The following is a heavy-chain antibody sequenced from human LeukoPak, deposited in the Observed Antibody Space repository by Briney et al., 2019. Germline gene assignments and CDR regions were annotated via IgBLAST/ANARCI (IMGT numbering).Heavy chain of an antibody. V-gene: IGHV3-7*01. CDR2: IKQDGSEK. CDR3: ARDRWRYSYGLHY. D-gene: IGHD5-18*01. J-gene: IGHJ4*02. CDR1: GFTFSSYW. Sequence: GGSLRLSCAASGFTFSSYWMSWFRQAPGKGVEWVANIKQDGSEKDYVDTVKGRFTISRDNAKKRLYMKMNRLRAEDTAVYYCARDRWRYSYGLHYWRQATLVTVSS.